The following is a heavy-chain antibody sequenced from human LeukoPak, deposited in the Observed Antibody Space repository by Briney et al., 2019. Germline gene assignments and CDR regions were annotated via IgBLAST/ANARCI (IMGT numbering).Heavy chain of an antibody. J-gene: IGHJ4*02. CDR3: ARSQYYYDSSGYYHFDY. D-gene: IGHD3-22*01. CDR2: IKQDGSEK. Sequence: PGGSLRLSCAASGFTFSNYWMSWVRQAPGKGLEWVANIKQDGSEKYYVDSVKGRFTISRDNAKNSLYLQMNSLRAEDTAVYYCARSQYYYDSSGYYHFDYWRQGTLVTVSS. V-gene: IGHV3-7*01. CDR1: GFTFSNYW.